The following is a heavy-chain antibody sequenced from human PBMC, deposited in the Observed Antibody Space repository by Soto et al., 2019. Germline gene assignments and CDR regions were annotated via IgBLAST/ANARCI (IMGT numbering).Heavy chain of an antibody. CDR2: INAGNGNT. Sequence: QVQLVQSGAEVKKPGASVKVSCKASGYTFTSYAMHWVRQAPGQRLEWMGWINAGNGNTKYSQKFQGRVTITRDTAASTAYMELSSLRSEDTAAYYCSRAHGSGWYPLDYWGQGTLVTVSS. CDR1: GYTFTSYA. D-gene: IGHD6-19*01. J-gene: IGHJ4*02. V-gene: IGHV1-3*01. CDR3: SRAHGSGWYPLDY.